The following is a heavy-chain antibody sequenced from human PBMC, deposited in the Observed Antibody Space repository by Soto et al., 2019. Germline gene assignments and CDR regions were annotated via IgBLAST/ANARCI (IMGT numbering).Heavy chain of an antibody. Sequence: SETLSLTCTVSGGSISGYYWSWIRQPPGKGLEWIGYIYYSGTTDYNPSLKSRVTISVDTSNNQFSLRLSPVTATDTAVYYCARHLFDSSGWYVAYWGQGTLVTVSS. CDR1: GGSISGYY. D-gene: IGHD6-19*01. J-gene: IGHJ4*02. V-gene: IGHV4-59*08. CDR3: ARHLFDSSGWYVAY. CDR2: IYYSGTT.